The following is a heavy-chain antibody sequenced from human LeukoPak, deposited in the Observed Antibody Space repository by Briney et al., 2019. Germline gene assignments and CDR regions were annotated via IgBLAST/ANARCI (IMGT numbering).Heavy chain of an antibody. CDR3: ARDKDSGGATGSIFDY. CDR1: GFTFSSYA. CDR2: IGGSGGST. V-gene: IGHV3-23*01. J-gene: IGHJ4*02. Sequence: GGSLRLSCAASGFTFSSYAMSWVRQAPGKGLEWVSAIGGSGGSTYYADSVKGRFTISRDNAKNSLYLQMNSLRGEDTAVYYCARDKDSGGATGSIFDYWGQGTLVTVSS. D-gene: IGHD1-26*01.